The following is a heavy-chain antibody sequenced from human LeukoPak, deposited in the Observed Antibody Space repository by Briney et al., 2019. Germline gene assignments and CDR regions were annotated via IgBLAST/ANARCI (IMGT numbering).Heavy chain of an antibody. CDR3: AKSHMLAANIFEY. CDR2: IYSGGST. CDR1: GFLVSSKY. Sequence: GGSLRLSCAASGFLVSSKYMSWVRQAPGKGLEWVSVIYSGGSTYYADSVKGRFTISRDNSKNTVYLQMNSLRAEDTAVYYCAKSHMLAANIFEYWGQGTLVTVSS. V-gene: IGHV3-66*01. J-gene: IGHJ4*02. D-gene: IGHD2-15*01.